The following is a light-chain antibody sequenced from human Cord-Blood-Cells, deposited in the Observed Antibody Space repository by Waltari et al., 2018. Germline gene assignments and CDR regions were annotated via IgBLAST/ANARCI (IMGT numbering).Light chain of an antibody. CDR1: SSDVVSCIL. J-gene: IGLJ2*01. CDR2: EDS. Sequence: SALPPPASVSGSPGQSITISCTGTSSDVVSCILVSWYQKHTGKAPKPWIYEDSKRPSGVLNRVAGSKSGNTPSLTIGGLQAEDEADYYSCSHAGSSTSFGGGTKLTIL. V-gene: IGLV2-23*01. CDR3: CSHAGSSTS.